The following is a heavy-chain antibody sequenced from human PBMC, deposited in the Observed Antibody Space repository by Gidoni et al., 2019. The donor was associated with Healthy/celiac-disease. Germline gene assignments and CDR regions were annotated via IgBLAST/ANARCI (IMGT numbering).Heavy chain of an antibody. CDR1: GFTFDDYA. Sequence: EVQLVESGGGLVQPGRSLRLSCAASGFTFDDYAMHWVRQAPGKGLEWVSGISWNSGSIGYADSVKGRFTISRDNAKNSLYLQMNSLRAEDTALYYCAKSGSPRYSSSRGDWFDPWGQGTLVTVSS. D-gene: IGHD6-13*01. CDR2: ISWNSGSI. J-gene: IGHJ5*02. CDR3: AKSGSPRYSSSRGDWFDP. V-gene: IGHV3-9*01.